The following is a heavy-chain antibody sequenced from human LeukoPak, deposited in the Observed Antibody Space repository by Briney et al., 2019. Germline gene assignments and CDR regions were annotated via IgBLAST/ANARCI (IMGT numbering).Heavy chain of an antibody. CDR3: AKTRNGYTTEYLQH. D-gene: IGHD5-24*01. Sequence: PGGSLRLSCAASGFTFSSYALSWDRQAPGKGLEWVSSISSPGGNTYYADSVKGRFSISRDNSKNLVFLQMNSLRAEDTAVYYCAKTRNGYTTEYLQHWGQGTLVTVSS. CDR2: ISSPGGNT. CDR1: GFTFSSYA. J-gene: IGHJ1*01. V-gene: IGHV3-23*01.